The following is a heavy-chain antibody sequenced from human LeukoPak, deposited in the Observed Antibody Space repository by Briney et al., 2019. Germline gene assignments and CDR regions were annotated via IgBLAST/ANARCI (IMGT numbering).Heavy chain of an antibody. CDR3: ARRSAGLRGAYYYGMDV. CDR2: IYYSGST. V-gene: IGHV4-31*03. J-gene: IGHJ6*02. CDR1: GGSISSGGSY. Sequence: SGTLSLTCTVSGGSISSGGSYWSWIRPHPGKGLEWIGYIYYSGSTYYNPSLKSRVTISVDTSNNQYSLKLSPLAAADTAVYYCARRSAGLRGAYYYGMDVWGQETTVSV. D-gene: IGHD4-17*01.